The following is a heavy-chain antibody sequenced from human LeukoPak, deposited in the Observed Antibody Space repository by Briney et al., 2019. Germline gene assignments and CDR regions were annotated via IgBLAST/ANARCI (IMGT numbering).Heavy chain of an antibody. CDR1: GFTFSRYW. J-gene: IGHJ4*02. D-gene: IGHD2-15*01. Sequence: GGSLRLSCAASGFTFSRYWVTWVRQAPGKGLEWVANIKQDGSEKYYVDSVKGRFTISRDNAKNSLYLQMNNLRAEDTAVYYCARNGQWSFDYWGQGTLVTVSS. CDR2: IKQDGSEK. CDR3: ARNGQWSFDY. V-gene: IGHV3-7*01.